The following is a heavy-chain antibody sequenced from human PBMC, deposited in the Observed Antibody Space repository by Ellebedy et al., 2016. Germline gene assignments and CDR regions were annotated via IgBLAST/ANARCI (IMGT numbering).Heavy chain of an antibody. CDR1: GYSFTSYW. CDR2: IYPGDSDT. V-gene: IGHV5-51*01. D-gene: IGHD3-9*01. J-gene: IGHJ4*02. CDR3: ARLLPEKRYYDILTGFIYYFDY. Sequence: GESLKISXKGSGYSFTSYWIGWVRQMPGKGLEWMGIIYPGDSDTRYSPSFQGQVTISADKSISTAYLQWSSLKASDTAMYYCARLLPEKRYYDILTGFIYYFDYWGQGTLVTVSS.